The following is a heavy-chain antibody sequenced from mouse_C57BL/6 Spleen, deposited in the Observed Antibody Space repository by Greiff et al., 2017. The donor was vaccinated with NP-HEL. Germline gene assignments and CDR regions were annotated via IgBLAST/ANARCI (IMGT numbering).Heavy chain of an antibody. V-gene: IGHV1-61*01. CDR2: IYPSDSET. D-gene: IGHD2-3*01. CDR3: ARSYDGYCPWYFDV. J-gene: IGHJ1*03. CDR1: GYTFTSYW. Sequence: VQLQQSGAELVRPGASVKLSCKASGYTFTSYWMDWVKQRPGQGLEWIGNIYPSDSETHYNQKFKDKATLTVDKSSSTAYMQLSSLTSEDSAVYYCARSYDGYCPWYFDVWGTGTTVTVSS.